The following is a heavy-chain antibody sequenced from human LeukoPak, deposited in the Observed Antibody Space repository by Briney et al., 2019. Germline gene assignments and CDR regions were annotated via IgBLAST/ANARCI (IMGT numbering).Heavy chain of an antibody. D-gene: IGHD1-26*01. CDR2: IKQDGSEK. CDR1: GFTYSSYW. CDR3: TRDYRGTFGY. J-gene: IGHJ4*02. Sequence: GGSLRLSCVASGFTYSSYWMSWVRQAAGRGLEWVANIKQDGSEKNYVDSVKGRFTISRDNAKNSLYLQMNSLRAEDTAVYYCTRDYRGTFGYWGQGTLVTVSS. V-gene: IGHV3-7*03.